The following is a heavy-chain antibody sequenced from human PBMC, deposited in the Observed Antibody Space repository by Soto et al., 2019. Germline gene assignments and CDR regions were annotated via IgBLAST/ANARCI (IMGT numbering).Heavy chain of an antibody. D-gene: IGHD5-12*01. Sequence: GESLKISCKGSGYSFTSYWIGWVRQMPGKGLEWMGIIYPGDSDTRYSPSFQGQVTISADKSISTAYLQWSSLNASDTAMYYCATGSGYDDYYYGMDVWGQGTTVTVSS. CDR3: ATGSGYDDYYYGMDV. CDR1: GYSFTSYW. J-gene: IGHJ6*02. CDR2: IYPGDSDT. V-gene: IGHV5-51*01.